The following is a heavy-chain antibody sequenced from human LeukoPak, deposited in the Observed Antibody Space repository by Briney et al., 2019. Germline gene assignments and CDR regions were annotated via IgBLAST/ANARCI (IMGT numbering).Heavy chain of an antibody. D-gene: IGHD3-10*01. V-gene: IGHV3-7*01. CDR2: IKYDGNEK. CDR3: AKLGKTENHYGSGRFSYYYYMDV. CDR1: GFTFSVSW. Sequence: GGSLRLSCAASGFTFSVSWMSWVRQAPGKGLEWVANIKYDGNEKYYVDSVKGRFTISRDNSKNTLYLQMNSLRAEDTAVYYCAKLGKTENHYGSGRFSYYYYMDVWGKGTTVTISS. J-gene: IGHJ6*03.